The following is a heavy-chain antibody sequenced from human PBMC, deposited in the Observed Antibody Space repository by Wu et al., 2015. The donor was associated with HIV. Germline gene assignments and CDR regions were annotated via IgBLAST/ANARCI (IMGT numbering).Heavy chain of an antibody. CDR1: GGTFSSYA. Sequence: QVQLVQSGAEVKKPGSSVKVSCKASGGTFSSYAISWVRQAPGQGLEWMGGIIPIFGTANYAQKFQGRVTMTRDTSTSTVYMDLSSLRSEDTAKYYCVRGDLXRITMGWMSFNIWGQGTMVTVSS. CDR2: IIPIFGTA. D-gene: IGHD3-10*01. CDR3: VRGDLXRITMGWMSFNI. V-gene: IGHV1-69*05. J-gene: IGHJ3*02.